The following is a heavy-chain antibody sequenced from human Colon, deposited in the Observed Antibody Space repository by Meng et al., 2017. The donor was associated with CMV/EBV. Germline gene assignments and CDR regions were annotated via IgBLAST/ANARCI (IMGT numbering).Heavy chain of an antibody. D-gene: IGHD4-11*01. CDR2: ISHDGTKR. CDR3: ARGSNSSFDP. CDR1: AFTFSICA. Sequence: GESLKISCAASAFTFSICAMTWVRQAPGKGLEWVAIISHDGTKRYYAQSVKGRFTISRDNSQNTVTVQMNSLRGDDTAVYYCARGSNSSFDPWGQGTLVTVSS. J-gene: IGHJ5*02. V-gene: IGHV3-30*04.